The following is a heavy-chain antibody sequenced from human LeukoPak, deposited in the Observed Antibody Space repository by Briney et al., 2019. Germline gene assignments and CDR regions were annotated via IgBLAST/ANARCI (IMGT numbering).Heavy chain of an antibody. D-gene: IGHD4-17*01. CDR1: GYTFTGYY. J-gene: IGHJ4*02. Sequence: ASVKVSCKASGYTFTGYYMHWVRQAPGRGLEWMGWINPNSGGTNYAQKFRGRVTMTRDTSISTAYMELSRLRSDDTAVYYCAVGPMTTVTTGFDYWGQGTLVTVSS. V-gene: IGHV1-2*02. CDR2: INPNSGGT. CDR3: AVGPMTTVTTGFDY.